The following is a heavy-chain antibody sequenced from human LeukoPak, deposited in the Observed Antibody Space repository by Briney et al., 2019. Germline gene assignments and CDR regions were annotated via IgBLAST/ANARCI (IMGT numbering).Heavy chain of an antibody. Sequence: PSETLSLTCTVSGGSISSSSYYWGWIRQPPGKGLEWIGSIYYSGSTYYNPSLKSRVTISVDTSKNQFSLKLSSVTAADTAVYYCARVTSGLLLLVRLRKSDNWFDPWGQGTLVTVSS. CDR1: GGSISSSSYY. J-gene: IGHJ5*02. CDR2: IYYSGST. CDR3: ARVTSGLLLLVRLRKSDNWFDP. V-gene: IGHV4-39*07. D-gene: IGHD3-22*01.